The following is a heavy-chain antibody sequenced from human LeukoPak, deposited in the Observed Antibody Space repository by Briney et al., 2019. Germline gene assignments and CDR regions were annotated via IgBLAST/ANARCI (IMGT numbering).Heavy chain of an antibody. V-gene: IGHV3-30*03. J-gene: IGHJ5*02. CDR1: GFTFSTYG. CDR2: ISYDGSNK. Sequence: GESLRLSCAAPGFTFSTYGMHWVRQAPGKGLEWVAVISYDGSNKYYADSVKGRFTISRDNSKNTLYLQMNSLRAEDTAVYYCARDRGVRSPRGTWFDPWGQGTLVTVSS. D-gene: IGHD1-14*01. CDR3: ARDRGVRSPRGTWFDP.